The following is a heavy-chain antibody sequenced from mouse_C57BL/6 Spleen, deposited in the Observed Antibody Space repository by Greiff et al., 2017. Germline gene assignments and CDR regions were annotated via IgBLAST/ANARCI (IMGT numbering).Heavy chain of an antibody. CDR1: GYTFTDYY. J-gene: IGHJ4*01. V-gene: IGHV1-19*01. Sequence: EVKLMESGPVLVKPGASVKMSCKASGYTFTDYYMNWVKQSHGKSLEWIGVINPYNGGTSYNQKFKGKATLTVDKSSSTAYMELNSLTSEDSAVYYCARSTTVNAMDYWGQGTSGTVSS. D-gene: IGHD1-1*01. CDR2: INPYNGGT. CDR3: ARSTTVNAMDY.